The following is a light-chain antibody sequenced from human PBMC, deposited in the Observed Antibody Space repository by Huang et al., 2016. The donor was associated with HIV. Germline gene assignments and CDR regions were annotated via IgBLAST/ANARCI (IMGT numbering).Light chain of an antibody. CDR1: QSVSSN. CDR2: GAS. CDR3: QQYNSWPLT. Sequence: ERVLTQSPATLSVSSGERATLSCRASQSVSSNLAWYQQKPGQAPRLLIYGASPRGTGIPARFSGSGSGTEFTLTISSLQSEDFAVYYCQQYNSWPLTFGGGTKVEIK. J-gene: IGKJ4*01. V-gene: IGKV3-15*01.